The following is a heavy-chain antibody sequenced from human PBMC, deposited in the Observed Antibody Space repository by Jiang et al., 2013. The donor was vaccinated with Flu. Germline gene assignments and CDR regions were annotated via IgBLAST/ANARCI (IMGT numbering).Heavy chain of an antibody. D-gene: IGHD5-18*01. V-gene: IGHV3-74*01. CDR3: ARGVTDTAMATYYYYYGMGV. J-gene: IGHJ6*04. CDR2: INSDGSST. Sequence: GLVWVSRINSDGSSTSYADSVKGRFTISRDNAKNTLYLQMNSLRAEDTAVYYCARGVTDTAMATYYYYYGMGVWGKGTTVTVSS.